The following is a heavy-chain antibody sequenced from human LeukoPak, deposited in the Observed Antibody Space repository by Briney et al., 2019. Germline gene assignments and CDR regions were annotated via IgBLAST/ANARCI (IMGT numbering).Heavy chain of an antibody. CDR2: ISGSGGST. V-gene: IGHV3-23*01. CDR3: AKDSGWFPRGDFDY. CDR1: GFTFSSYG. J-gene: IGHJ4*02. Sequence: GGSLRLSCAASGFTFSSYGMSWVRQAPGKGLEWVSAISGSGGSTYYADSVKGRFTISRDNSKNTLYLQMNSLRAEDTAVYYCAKDSGWFPRGDFDYWGQGTLVTVSS. D-gene: IGHD6-19*01.